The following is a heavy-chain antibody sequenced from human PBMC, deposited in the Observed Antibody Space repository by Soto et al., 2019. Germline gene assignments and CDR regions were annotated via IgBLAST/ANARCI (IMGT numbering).Heavy chain of an antibody. CDR3: ARGERITIFGVVTAHRRFDY. J-gene: IGHJ4*02. V-gene: IGHV1-3*01. Sequence: QVQLVQSGAEVKKPGASVKVSFKASGYTFTSYAMHWVRQAPGQRLEWMGWINAGNGNTKYSQKFQGRVTITRDTSASTAYMELSSLRSEDTAVYYCARGERITIFGVVTAHRRFDYWGQGTLVTVSS. D-gene: IGHD3-3*01. CDR2: INAGNGNT. CDR1: GYTFTSYA.